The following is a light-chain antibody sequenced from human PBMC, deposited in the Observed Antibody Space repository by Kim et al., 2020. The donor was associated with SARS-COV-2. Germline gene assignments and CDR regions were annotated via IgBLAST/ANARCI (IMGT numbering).Light chain of an antibody. Sequence: GQAITMCCTGTSSDVGGYNYVSWYQQYPGKVPKLLIYDVSNRPAGVSNRFSGTKSGNTASLTISGLQAEDEADYYCSSYTGSGTLVFGGGTKVTVL. CDR3: SSYTGSGTLV. J-gene: IGLJ2*01. V-gene: IGLV2-14*03. CDR2: DVS. CDR1: SSDVGGYNY.